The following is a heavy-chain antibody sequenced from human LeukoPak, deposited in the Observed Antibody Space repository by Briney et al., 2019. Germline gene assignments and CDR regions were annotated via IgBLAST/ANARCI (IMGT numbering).Heavy chain of an antibody. CDR1: GYSFSTYW. CDR2: IYPDDSDT. Sequence: GESLKISCKGSGYSFSTYWIAWVRQMPGKGLEWMGIIYPDDSDTRYSPSFQGQVTISADKSISTAYLQWSSLKASDTAMYYCARLPSTAVAASPGDYWGQGTLVTVSS. V-gene: IGHV5-51*01. D-gene: IGHD6-19*01. J-gene: IGHJ4*02. CDR3: ARLPSTAVAASPGDY.